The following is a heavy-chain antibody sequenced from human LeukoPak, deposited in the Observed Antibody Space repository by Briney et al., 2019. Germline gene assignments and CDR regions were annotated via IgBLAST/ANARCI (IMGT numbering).Heavy chain of an antibody. Sequence: GGSLRLSCAASGFTFSSCAMSWVRQAPGKGLEWVSSISSSSSYINYADSVRGRFTISRDNAKNSLFLQMDSLRGEDTAVYYCARCTTGKTFGSLREIKKSREIDFWGQGTLVTVSS. CDR1: GFTFSSCA. CDR2: ISSSSSYI. CDR3: ARCTTGKTFGSLREIKKSREIDF. D-gene: IGHD1-1*01. J-gene: IGHJ4*02. V-gene: IGHV3-21*01.